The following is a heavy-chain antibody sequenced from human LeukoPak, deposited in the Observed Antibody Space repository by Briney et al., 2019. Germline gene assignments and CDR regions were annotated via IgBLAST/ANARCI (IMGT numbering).Heavy chain of an antibody. CDR3: ARRSSWAFEY. V-gene: IGHV4-34*01. CDR1: GGSFSDYY. CDR2: ITHSGST. J-gene: IGHJ4*02. D-gene: IGHD6-13*01. Sequence: PSETLSLTCAVYGGSFSDYYWTWIRQPPGKGLEWIGEITHSGSTNYNPSLKSRVTISVDTSKNHFSLNLSSVTAADTAVYYCARRSSWAFEYWGQGTLVTVSS.